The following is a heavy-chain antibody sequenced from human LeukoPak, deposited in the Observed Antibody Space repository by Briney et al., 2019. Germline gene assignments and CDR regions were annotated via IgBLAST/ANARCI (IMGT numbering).Heavy chain of an antibody. V-gene: IGHV3-74*01. CDR2: INSDGSST. CDR1: GFTFSSYW. CDR3: ARGFRIVGAFYFDY. J-gene: IGHJ4*02. D-gene: IGHD1-26*01. Sequence: GGSLRLSCAAPGFTFSSYWMHWVRQAPGKGLVWVSRINSDGSSTSYADSVKGRFTISRDNAKNTLYLQMNSLRAEDTAVYYCARGFRIVGAFYFDYWGQGTLVTVSS.